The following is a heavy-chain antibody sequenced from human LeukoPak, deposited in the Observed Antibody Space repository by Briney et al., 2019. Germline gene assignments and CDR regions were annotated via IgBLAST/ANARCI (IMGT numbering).Heavy chain of an antibody. CDR3: AREKTSAGYYFDY. D-gene: IGHD3-10*01. J-gene: IGHJ4*02. V-gene: IGHV4-30-4*01. CDR2: IYYSGST. CDR1: GGSISSGDYY. Sequence: SQTLSLTCIVSGGSISSGDYYWSWIRQPPGKGLEWIGYIYYSGSTYYNPSLKSRVTTSVDTSKNQFSLKLSSVTAADTAVYYCAREKTSAGYYFDYWGQGTLVTVSS.